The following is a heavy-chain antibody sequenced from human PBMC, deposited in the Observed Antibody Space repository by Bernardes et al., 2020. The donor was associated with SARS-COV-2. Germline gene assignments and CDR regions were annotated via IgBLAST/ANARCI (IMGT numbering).Heavy chain of an antibody. CDR2: IYPGDSDT. CDR3: ARRRYGDFGVDV. J-gene: IGHJ6*02. Sequence: GASLQISCKGSDYTFTNYWIGWVRQMPGKGLEWMGIIYPGDSDTKYSTSFQGRVTISADKSVNTAYLQWSSLKASDTAIYYCARRRYGDFGVDVWGQGTTVTVSS. D-gene: IGHD4-17*01. V-gene: IGHV5-51*01. CDR1: DYTFTNYW.